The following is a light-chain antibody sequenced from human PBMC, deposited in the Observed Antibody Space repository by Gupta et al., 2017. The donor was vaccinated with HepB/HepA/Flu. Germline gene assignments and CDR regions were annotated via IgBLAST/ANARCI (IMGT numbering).Light chain of an antibody. J-gene: IGKJ5*01. V-gene: IGKV1D-12*01. CDR2: ETS. CDR1: QDISRY. CDR3: QQAKSHPLT. Sequence: DIQMTQSPSSVSASVGDRVTITCRASQDISRYLAWYQQIPGKAPKLLIYETSSLYSGVPSRFSGSRSGTDFILTIYSLQPEDFAPYYCQQAKSHPLTFGQGTRLEIK.